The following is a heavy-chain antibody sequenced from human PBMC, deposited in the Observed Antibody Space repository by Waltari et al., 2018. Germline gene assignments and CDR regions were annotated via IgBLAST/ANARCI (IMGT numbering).Heavy chain of an antibody. D-gene: IGHD1-26*01. CDR2: IIPIFGTA. V-gene: IGHV1-69*13. CDR3: ASSPVGYSGSHRSAFDI. Sequence: QVQLVQSGAEVKKPGSSVKVSCKASGGTFSSYAISWVRQAPGQGLEWMGGIIPIFGTANYAQKFQGRVTITADESTSTAYMELSSLRSEDTAVYYCASSPVGYSGSHRSAFDIWGQGTMVTVSS. J-gene: IGHJ3*02. CDR1: GGTFSSYA.